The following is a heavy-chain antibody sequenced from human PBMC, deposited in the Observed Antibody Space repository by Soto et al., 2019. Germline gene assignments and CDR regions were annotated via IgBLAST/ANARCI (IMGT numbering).Heavy chain of an antibody. D-gene: IGHD6-19*01. CDR2: INHSGST. CDR3: ATEIRWEGIAVAATLIDL. J-gene: IGHJ5*02. Sequence: SETLSLTCAVYGGSFSGYYWSWIRQPPGKGLEWIGEINHSGSTNYNPSLKSRVTISVDTSKNQFSLKLSSVTAADTAVYYCATEIRWEGIAVAATLIDLWGQGTLVTVSS. V-gene: IGHV4-34*01. CDR1: GGSFSGYY.